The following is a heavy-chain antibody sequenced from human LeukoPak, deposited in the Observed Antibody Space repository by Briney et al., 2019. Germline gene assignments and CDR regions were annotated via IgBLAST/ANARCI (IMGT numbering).Heavy chain of an antibody. CDR1: GFTFSSYA. V-gene: IGHV3-30-3*01. CDR2: ISYDGSNK. CDR3: AKEGAWGNWYFDL. D-gene: IGHD3-16*01. J-gene: IGHJ2*01. Sequence: PGRSLRLSCAASGFTFSSYAMHWVRQAPGKGLEWVAVISYDGSNKYYADSVKGRFTISRDNSKNTLYLEMNSLRYEDTALYCCAKEGAWGNWYFDLWGRGTLVTVSS.